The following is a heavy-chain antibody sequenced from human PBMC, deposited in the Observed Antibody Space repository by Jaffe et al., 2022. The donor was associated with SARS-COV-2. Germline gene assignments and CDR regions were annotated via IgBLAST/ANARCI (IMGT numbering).Heavy chain of an antibody. V-gene: IGHV3-23*01. CDR1: GFIVSSYA. CDR3: AKPYSNNWGVHWYFDL. Sequence: EVQLLESGGGLVQPGGSLRLSCAASGFIVSSYAMSWVRQAPGKGLEWVSTISGSGVNTHYTDSVKGRFIISRDNSKNTLYLQVNSLTVEDTAVYYCAKPYSNNWGVHWYFDLWGRGTLVTVSS. J-gene: IGHJ2*01. D-gene: IGHD6-13*01. CDR2: ISGSGVNT.